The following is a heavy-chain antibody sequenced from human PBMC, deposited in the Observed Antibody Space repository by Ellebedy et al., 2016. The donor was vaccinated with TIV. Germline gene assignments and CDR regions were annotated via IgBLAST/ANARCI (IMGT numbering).Heavy chain of an antibody. J-gene: IGHJ4*02. D-gene: IGHD2-15*01. CDR2: ISWNSGSI. Sequence: GESLKISXAASGFTFSSYAMHWVRQAPGKGLEWVSGISWNSGSIGYADSVKGRFTISRDNSKNTLYLQMNSLRAEDTAVYYCAKSDRLYCSGGSCYLDYWGQGTLVTVSS. CDR3: AKSDRLYCSGGSCYLDY. V-gene: IGHV3-23*01. CDR1: GFTFSSYA.